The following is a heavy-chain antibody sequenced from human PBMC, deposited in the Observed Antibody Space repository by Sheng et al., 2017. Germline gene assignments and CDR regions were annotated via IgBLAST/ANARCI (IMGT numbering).Heavy chain of an antibody. J-gene: IGHJ6*03. Sequence: EVQLVESGGGLVQPGGSLRLSCAASGFTFSSYWMSWVRQAPGKGLEWVANIKQDGSEKYYVDSVKGRFTISRDNAKNSLYLQMNSLRAEDTAVYYCARDRWYYGTSYYMDVWGKGTTVTVSS. V-gene: IGHV3-7*01. CDR1: GFTFSSYW. CDR2: IKQDGSEK. D-gene: IGHD3-10*01. CDR3: ARDRWYYGTSYYMDV.